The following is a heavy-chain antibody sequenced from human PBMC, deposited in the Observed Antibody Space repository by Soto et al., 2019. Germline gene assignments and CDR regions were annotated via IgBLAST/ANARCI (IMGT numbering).Heavy chain of an antibody. CDR3: ASSYGNAWYPY. J-gene: IGHJ4*02. D-gene: IGHD6-13*01. CDR1: GGSFSGYY. Sequence: SETLSLTCAVYGGSFSGYYWSWIRQPPGKGLEWIGEINHSGSTNYNPSLKSRVAMSVDKSKNEFTLQMTSVTAADTAVYYCASSYGNAWYPYWGQGIQVTVSS. V-gene: IGHV4-34*01. CDR2: INHSGST.